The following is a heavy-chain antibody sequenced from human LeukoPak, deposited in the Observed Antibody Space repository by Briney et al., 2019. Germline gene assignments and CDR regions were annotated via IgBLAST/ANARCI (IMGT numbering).Heavy chain of an antibody. D-gene: IGHD3-3*01. J-gene: IGHJ4*02. CDR3: ARHGRDYDFWSGYSAPFDY. CDR2: IYYSGST. Sequence: PSETLSLTCTVSGGSISSYYWSWIRQPPGKGLEWIGYIYYSGSTNYNPSLKSRVTISVDTSKNQFSLKLSSVTAADTAVYYCARHGRDYDFWSGYSAPFDYWGQGTLVTVSS. V-gene: IGHV4-59*08. CDR1: GGSISSYY.